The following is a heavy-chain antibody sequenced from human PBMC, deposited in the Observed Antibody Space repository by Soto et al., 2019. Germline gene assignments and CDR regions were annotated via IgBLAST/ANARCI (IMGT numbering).Heavy chain of an antibody. D-gene: IGHD3-22*01. CDR2: ISDSGRT. CDR3: ARRDRSGFSYWLDT. CDR1: GGSISDGYY. Sequence: SETLSLTCTVSGGSISDGYYWSWIRQHPGKGLEWIGSISDSGRTSYNPSLKSRLTISVDTSKNQFSLNLSSVTAADPAVYYCARRDRSGFSYWLDTWGQGTLVTAPQ. J-gene: IGHJ5*02. V-gene: IGHV4-31*03.